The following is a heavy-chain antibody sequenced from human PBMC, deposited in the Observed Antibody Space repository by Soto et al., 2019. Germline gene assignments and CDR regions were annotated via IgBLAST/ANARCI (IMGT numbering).Heavy chain of an antibody. V-gene: IGHV3-23*01. D-gene: IGHD2-2*01. CDR1: GFTFSSYA. CDR2: ISGSGGST. Sequence: PGGSLRLSCAASGFTFSSYAMSWVRQAPGKGLEWVSAISGSGGSTYYADSVKGRFTISRDNSKNTLYLQMNSLRAEDTAVYYCAKVFCSSSSCYSLGYYYYGMDVWGQGTTVTVSS. CDR3: AKVFCSSSSCYSLGYYYYGMDV. J-gene: IGHJ6*02.